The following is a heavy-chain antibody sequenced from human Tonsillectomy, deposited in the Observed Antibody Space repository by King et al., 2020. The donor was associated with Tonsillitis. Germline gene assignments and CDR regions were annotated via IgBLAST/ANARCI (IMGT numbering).Heavy chain of an antibody. CDR1: GGSFSGYY. CDR3: ARVLLALSYISSWYDY. CDR2: INHSGST. J-gene: IGHJ4*02. D-gene: IGHD6-13*01. Sequence: VQLQQWGAGLLKPSETLSLTCAVYGGSFSGYYWSWIRQPPGKGLEWIGEINHSGSTNYNPSLKSRVTVSVDTSKNQFSLKMSSVTAAGTAVYYCARVLLALSYISSWYDYWGQGTLFTVSS. V-gene: IGHV4-34*01.